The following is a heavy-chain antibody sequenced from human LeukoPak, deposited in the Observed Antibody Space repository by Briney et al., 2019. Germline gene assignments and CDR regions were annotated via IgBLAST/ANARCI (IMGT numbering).Heavy chain of an antibody. CDR2: IRSKAYGGTT. Sequence: PGGSLRLSCTASGFTFGDYAMSWVRQAPGKGLEGVGFIRSKAYGGTTEYAASVKGRFTISRDDSKSIAYLQMNSLKTEDTAVYYCTRDDYGRFDYWGQGTLVTVSS. D-gene: IGHD4-17*01. V-gene: IGHV3-49*04. J-gene: IGHJ4*02. CDR1: GFTFGDYA. CDR3: TRDDYGRFDY.